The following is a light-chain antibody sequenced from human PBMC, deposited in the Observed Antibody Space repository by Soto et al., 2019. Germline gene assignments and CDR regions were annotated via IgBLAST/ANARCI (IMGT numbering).Light chain of an antibody. J-gene: IGLJ3*02. V-gene: IGLV1-40*01. CDR1: SSNIGAGYD. CDR3: PSCDSSLSGRV. CDR2: SNS. Sequence: QSVLTQPPSVSGAPGQRVTISCTGSSSNIGAGYDVHWYQQLPGTAPKLLIYSNSNRPSGVPDRFSGSKSGTSASLAITGLRAEDEADYYCPSCDSSLSGRVFGGGTKLTVL.